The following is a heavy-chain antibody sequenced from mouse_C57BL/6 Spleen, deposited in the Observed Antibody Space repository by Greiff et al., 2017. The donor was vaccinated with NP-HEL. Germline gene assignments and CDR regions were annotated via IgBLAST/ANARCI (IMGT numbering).Heavy chain of an antibody. D-gene: IGHD2-5*01. CDR2: IDPETGGT. CDR3: TRRVYYYSNYFDY. Sequence: VKLLESGAELVRPGASVTLSCKASGYTFTDYEMHWVKQTPVHGLEWIGAIDPETGGTAYNQKFKGKAILTADKSSSTAYMELRSLTSEDSAVYYCTRRVYYYSNYFDYWGQGTTLTVSS. J-gene: IGHJ2*01. V-gene: IGHV1-15*01. CDR1: GYTFTDYE.